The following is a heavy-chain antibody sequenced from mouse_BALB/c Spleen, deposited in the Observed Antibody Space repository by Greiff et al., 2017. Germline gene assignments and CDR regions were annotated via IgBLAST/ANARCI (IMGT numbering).Heavy chain of an antibody. Sequence: QVQLKQSGAELVRPGTSVKVSCKASGYAFTNYLIEWVKQRPGQGLEWIGVINPGSGGTNYNEKFKGKATLTADKSSSTAYMQLSSLTSDDSAVYFCARGEPYYGSRRGFDYWGQGTTLTVSS. D-gene: IGHD1-1*01. CDR3: ARGEPYYGSRRGFDY. J-gene: IGHJ2*01. CDR1: GYAFTNYL. V-gene: IGHV1-54*01. CDR2: INPGSGGT.